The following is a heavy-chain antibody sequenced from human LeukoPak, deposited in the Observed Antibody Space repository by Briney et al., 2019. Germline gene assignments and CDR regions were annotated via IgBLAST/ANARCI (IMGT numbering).Heavy chain of an antibody. CDR3: AKGAVAGTQWFNP. V-gene: IGHV3-66*01. J-gene: IGHJ5*02. Sequence: GGSLRLSCAAFGFTVSGNYMSWVRQAPGKGLEWVSVIYSGGSTYYADSVKGRFTISRDNSKNTLYLQMNSLRAEDTAVYYCAKGAVAGTQWFNPWGQGTLVTVSS. CDR1: GFTVSGNY. CDR2: IYSGGST. D-gene: IGHD6-19*01.